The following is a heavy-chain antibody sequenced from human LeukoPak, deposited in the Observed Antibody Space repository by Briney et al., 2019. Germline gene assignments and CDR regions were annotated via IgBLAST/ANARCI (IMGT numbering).Heavy chain of an antibody. V-gene: IGHV3-23*01. CDR1: GVTFSSYV. J-gene: IGHJ4*02. CDR2: ISSSGDST. CDR3: AKRAVGAAYYFDY. D-gene: IGHD2-15*01. Sequence: PGGSLRLSCAACGVTFSSYVMSWVRQDPGQGLEWGSDISSSGDSTHYADSVKGRFTISRDNAKNTLFLQMNSLRAVDTAVYYCAKRAVGAAYYFDYRGQGTLVTVSS.